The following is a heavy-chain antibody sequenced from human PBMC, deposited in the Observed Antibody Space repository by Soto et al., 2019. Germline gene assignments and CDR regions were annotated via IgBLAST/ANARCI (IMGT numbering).Heavy chain of an antibody. V-gene: IGHV1-69*18. CDR1: TGAFVNNA. Sequence: QVQLVQSGAEVKKTGSSVRVSCKASTGAFVNNAITWVRQAPGQGLELVGTIVPMFGTTPSAQKFHGRVTFTADESTLTAVRERSGLRLDDTAVYYCARVALAGDLLGGVDSWGQGTL. J-gene: IGHJ4*02. CDR3: ARVALAGDLLGGVDS. CDR2: IVPMFGTT. D-gene: IGHD6-19*01.